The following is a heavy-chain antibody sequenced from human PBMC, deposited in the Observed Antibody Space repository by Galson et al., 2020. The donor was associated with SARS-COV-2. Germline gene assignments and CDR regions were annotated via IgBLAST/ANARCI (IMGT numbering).Heavy chain of an antibody. V-gene: IGHV3-30*02. Sequence: PGGSLRLSCAASGFSFSSHGMHWVRQDPGQGPVWVAVTPHDGSIKSYADSVKGRFTISRGNSKNTLYLQMNSLRPEDTAVYYCAKEGASSSSSALDLWGQGTLVTVSS. CDR2: TPHDGSIK. J-gene: IGHJ5*02. CDR1: GFSFSSHG. CDR3: AKEGASSSSSALDL. D-gene: IGHD2-2*01.